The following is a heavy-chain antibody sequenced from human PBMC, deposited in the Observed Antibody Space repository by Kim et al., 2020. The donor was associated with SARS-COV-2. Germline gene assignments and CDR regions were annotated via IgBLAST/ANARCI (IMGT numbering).Heavy chain of an antibody. CDR2: IYYSGST. CDR3: ARRYYGSGSYGY. V-gene: IGHV4-39*01. CDR1: GGSISSSSYY. D-gene: IGHD3-10*01. J-gene: IGHJ4*02. Sequence: SETLSLTCTVSGGSISSSSYYWGWIRQPPGKGLEWIGSIYYSGSTYYNPSLKSRVTISVDTSKNQFSLKLSSVTAADTAVYYCARRYYGSGSYGYWGQGTLVTVSS.